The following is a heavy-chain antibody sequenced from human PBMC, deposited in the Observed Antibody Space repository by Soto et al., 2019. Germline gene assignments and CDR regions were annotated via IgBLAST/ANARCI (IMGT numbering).Heavy chain of an antibody. CDR3: ASVLLWFGEFEYNWFDP. D-gene: IGHD3-10*01. V-gene: IGHV4-30-4*01. Sequence: SETLSLTCTVSGGSISSGDYYWSWIRQPPGKGLEWIGYIYYSGSTYYNPSLKSRVTISVDTSKNQFSLKLSSVTAADTAVYYCASVLLWFGEFEYNWFDPWGQGTLVTVSS. CDR1: GGSISSGDYY. J-gene: IGHJ5*02. CDR2: IYYSGST.